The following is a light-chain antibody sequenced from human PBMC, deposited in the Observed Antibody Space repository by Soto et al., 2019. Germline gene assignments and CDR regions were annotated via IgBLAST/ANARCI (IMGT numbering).Light chain of an antibody. V-gene: IGKV3-15*01. J-gene: IGKJ1*01. CDR3: QQYNNWPLT. CDR2: GAS. Sequence: MVMTQSPATLSVSPWQRATLSSRASQSVSSNLAWYQQKPGQAPRLLIYGASTRATGVPARFSGSGSGTEFTLTISSLQSEDFAVYFCQQYNNWPLTFGQGTKV. CDR1: QSVSSN.